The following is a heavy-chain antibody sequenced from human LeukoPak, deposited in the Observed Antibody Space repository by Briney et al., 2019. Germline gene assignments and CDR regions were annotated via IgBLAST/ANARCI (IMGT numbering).Heavy chain of an antibody. J-gene: IGHJ5*02. CDR2: ISNGKT. D-gene: IGHD2-15*01. V-gene: IGHV3-23*01. CDR3: VREAGYCAPVCVKTNWFDP. Sequence: GGSLRLSCAASGFPFGSHAMSWVRHPPGKGLEWVAAISNGKTYYADSVRGRFAISRDDSTNTVYLHMNSLRDEDTALYHCVREAGYCAPVCVKTNWFDPWGQGTLVTVSS. CDR1: GFPFGSHA.